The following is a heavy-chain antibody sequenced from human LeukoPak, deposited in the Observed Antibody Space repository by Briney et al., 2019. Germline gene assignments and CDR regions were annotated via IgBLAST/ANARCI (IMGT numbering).Heavy chain of an antibody. D-gene: IGHD3-10*01. CDR1: GFPFANTW. J-gene: IGHJ4*02. V-gene: IGHV3-74*01. CDR2: INNDGSAR. Sequence: GGSLRLSCAASGFPFANTWMHWGRQAPGKGLVWVSLINNDGSARSYADSVKGRFTISRDNAKNTVYLQMNSLRAEDTAVYYCAIGGTYGSGSWGQGTLVTVSS. CDR3: AIGGTYGSGS.